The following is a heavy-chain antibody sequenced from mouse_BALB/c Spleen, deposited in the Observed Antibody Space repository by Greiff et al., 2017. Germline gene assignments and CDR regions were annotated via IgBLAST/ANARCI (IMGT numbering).Heavy chain of an antibody. V-gene: IGHV5-6-4*01. CDR3: TRDGYYDLFDF. CDR2: ISSGCSYT. D-gene: IGHD2-4*01. Sequence: EVKLVESGGGLVKPGGSVKLSCAASGFTFSSYTMSWVRQTPEKRLEWVATISSGCSYTYYPDSVKGRFTISRDNAKNTLYLQMSSLKSEDTAMYYCTRDGYYDLFDFWGRGTTLTVSS. J-gene: IGHJ2*01. CDR1: GFTFSSYT.